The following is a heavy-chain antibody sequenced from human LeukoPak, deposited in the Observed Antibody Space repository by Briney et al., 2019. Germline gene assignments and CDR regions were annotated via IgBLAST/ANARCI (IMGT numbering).Heavy chain of an antibody. V-gene: IGHV3-23*01. CDR1: GFTFRSYA. CDR2: PVRRGENT. Sequence: GGPLRLPCVPSGFTFRSYAMSWAAQAEGKGLEGFSSPVRRGENTYYADSVKGRFTISRDNSRNTLYLQMNSLRAEDTAVYYCAKDRPNYYGTNGHYYRRDGDCWGQGTLVTVSS. D-gene: IGHD3-22*01. CDR3: AKDRPNYYGTNGHYYRRDGDC. J-gene: IGHJ4*02.